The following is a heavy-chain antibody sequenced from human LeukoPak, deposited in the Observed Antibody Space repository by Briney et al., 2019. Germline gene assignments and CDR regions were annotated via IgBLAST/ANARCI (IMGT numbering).Heavy chain of an antibody. D-gene: IGHD3-3*01. CDR3: ARTTIFGVVIQNWFDP. V-gene: IGHV1-46*01. CDR2: INPWGGST. J-gene: IGHJ5*02. Sequence: GASVKVSCKPSGYTFTMHYVTWVRQAPGQGLEWLGIINPWGGSTTYAQDFQGRVTMTRDTSTSTVYLELNSLRSEDTAVYYCARTTIFGVVIQNWFDPWGQGTLVTVSS. CDR1: GYTFTMHY.